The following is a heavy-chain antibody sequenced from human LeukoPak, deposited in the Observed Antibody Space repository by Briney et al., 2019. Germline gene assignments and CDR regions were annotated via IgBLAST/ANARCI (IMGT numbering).Heavy chain of an antibody. J-gene: IGHJ4*02. D-gene: IGHD3-10*01. Sequence: ASETLSLTCTVSGGSISSSSYYWGWIRQPPGKGLEWIGSIYYSGSTYYNPSLKSRVTISVDTSKNQFSLKLSSVTAADTAVYYCASLLLWFGELGEYYFDYWGQGTLVTVSS. CDR2: IYYSGST. CDR3: ASLLLWFGELGEYYFDY. V-gene: IGHV4-39*01. CDR1: GGSISSSSYY.